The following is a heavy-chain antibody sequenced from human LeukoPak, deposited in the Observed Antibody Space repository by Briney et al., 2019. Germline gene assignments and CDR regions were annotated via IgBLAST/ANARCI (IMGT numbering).Heavy chain of an antibody. CDR3: ARIRYYGSGSHPVAAFDI. CDR1: GYTFTSYG. Sequence: EASVKDSCKASGYTFTSYGISWVRQAPGQGLEWMGWISAYNGNTNYAQKLQGRVTMTTDTSTSTAYMELRSLRSDDTAVYYCARIRYYGSGSHPVAAFDIWGQGTMVTVSS. J-gene: IGHJ3*02. D-gene: IGHD3-10*01. V-gene: IGHV1-18*01. CDR2: ISAYNGNT.